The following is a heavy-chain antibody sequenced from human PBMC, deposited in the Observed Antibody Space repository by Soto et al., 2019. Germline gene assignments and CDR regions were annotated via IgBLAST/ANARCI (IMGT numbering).Heavy chain of an antibody. CDR2: ISYDGSNK. Sequence: QVQLVESGGGVVQPGRSLRLSCAASGFTFSSYAMHWVRQAPGKGLEWVAVISYDGSNKYYADSVKGRFTISRDNSKNTLYLQMNSLRAEDTAVYYCARDITPTRQLVYYYYYYGMDVWGQGTTVNVSS. D-gene: IGHD6-13*01. CDR3: ARDITPTRQLVYYYYYYGMDV. V-gene: IGHV3-30-3*01. CDR1: GFTFSSYA. J-gene: IGHJ6*02.